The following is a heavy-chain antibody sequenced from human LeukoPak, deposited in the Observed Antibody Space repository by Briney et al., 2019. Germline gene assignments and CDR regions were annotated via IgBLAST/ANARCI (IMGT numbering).Heavy chain of an antibody. CDR3: AREMATTRGYFDY. Sequence: SETLSLTCTVSGGSISTYYWSRIRQSPGKGLEWIGRIYTSGSTNYNPSLKSRVTMSVDTSKNQFSLKLSSVTAADTAVYYCAREMATTRGYFDYWGQGTLVTVSS. D-gene: IGHD5-24*01. V-gene: IGHV4-4*07. J-gene: IGHJ4*02. CDR2: IYTSGST. CDR1: GGSISTYY.